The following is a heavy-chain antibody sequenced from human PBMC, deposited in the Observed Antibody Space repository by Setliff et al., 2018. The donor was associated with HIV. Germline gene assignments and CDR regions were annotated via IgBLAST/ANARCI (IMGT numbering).Heavy chain of an antibody. Sequence: SETLSLTCTVSSSSIRSGGYYWNWIRQHPGKGLEWIGYIYHSGSTYYNPSLKSRVTISVDTSKNQFSLKLSSVTAADTAIYYCARGTPDHEVWYFDLWGRGTLVTVSS. CDR1: SSSIRSGGYY. V-gene: IGHV4-31*03. J-gene: IGHJ2*01. CDR2: IYHSGST. CDR3: ARGTPDHEVWYFDL.